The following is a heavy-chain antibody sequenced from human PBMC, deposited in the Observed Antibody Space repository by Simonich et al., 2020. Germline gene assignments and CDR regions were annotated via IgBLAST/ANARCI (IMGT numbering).Heavy chain of an antibody. CDR1: GGTFSSYA. CDR2: ISPILGIA. J-gene: IGHJ6*03. V-gene: IGHV1-69*09. CDR3: ARGGLADRRIVYYYYMDV. D-gene: IGHD2-15*01. Sequence: QVQLVQSGAEVKKPGSSVKVSCKASGGTFSSYAISWVRHTPGQGREWMGRISPILGIANDSQKVQGRGTITADKSTSTAYMELSSLRSEDTAVYYCARGGLADRRIVYYYYMDVWGKGTTVTVSS.